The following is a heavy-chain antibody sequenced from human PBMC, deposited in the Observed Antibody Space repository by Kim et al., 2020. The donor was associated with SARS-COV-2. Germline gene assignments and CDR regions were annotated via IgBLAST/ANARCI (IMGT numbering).Heavy chain of an antibody. V-gene: IGHV4-61*01. Sequence: SETLSLTCSVSGGSISSSSHYWSWIRQPPGKGLEWIAYMYSSGRSEYNPSLKSRVTISVDTSKNQFSLRLSSVTVADTAVYYCARTYNWFDPWGQGTLVTVSS. CDR3: ARTYNWFDP. CDR2: MYSSGRS. CDR1: GGSISSSSHY. J-gene: IGHJ5*02.